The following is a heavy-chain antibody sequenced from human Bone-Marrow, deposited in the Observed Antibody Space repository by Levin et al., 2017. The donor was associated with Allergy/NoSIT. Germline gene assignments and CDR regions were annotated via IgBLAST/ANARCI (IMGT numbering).Heavy chain of an antibody. D-gene: IGHD3-3*02. V-gene: IGHV3-9*01. CDR1: GFRFYGYS. CDR3: AKDVLGDDLDDRIFEK. CDR2: ISRNGGDK. Sequence: SLKISCVTSGFRFYGYSMHWVRQRPGKGLEWVSGISRNGGDKEYGDSVKGRFTISRDNARNSLYLQMNGLTPEDTALYFCAKDVLGDDLDDRIFEKWGQGSLVMVS. J-gene: IGHJ4*02.